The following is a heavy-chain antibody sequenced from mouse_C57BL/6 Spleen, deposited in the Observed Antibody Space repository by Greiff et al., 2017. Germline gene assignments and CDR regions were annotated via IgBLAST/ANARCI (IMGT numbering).Heavy chain of an antibody. J-gene: IGHJ2*01. CDR3: AREGIYYGLDY. CDR1: GYTFTSYW. D-gene: IGHD2-1*01. Sequence: VQLQQPGAELVRPGSSVKLSCKASGYTFTSYWMHWVKQRPIQGLEWIGNIDPSDSETHYNQKFKDKATLTVDKSSSTAYMQLSSLTSEDSAVYYGAREGIYYGLDYWGQGTTLTVSS. CDR2: IDPSDSET. V-gene: IGHV1-52*01.